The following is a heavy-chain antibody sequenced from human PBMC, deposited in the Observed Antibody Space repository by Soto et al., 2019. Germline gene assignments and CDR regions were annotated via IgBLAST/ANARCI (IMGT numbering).Heavy chain of an antibody. CDR3: ATDSSGYYAKGSFDI. J-gene: IGHJ3*02. V-gene: IGHV4-4*07. D-gene: IGHD3-22*01. Sequence: PXETLSLTCTVSGSSINTFYWTWIRQSAGRGLEWIGRIYSRGTTNYNPSLKSRVTMSVEKSNNQFSLKLSSVSAADTAVYFCATDSSGYYAKGSFDIWGQGTMVTVSS. CDR1: GSSINTFY. CDR2: IYSRGTT.